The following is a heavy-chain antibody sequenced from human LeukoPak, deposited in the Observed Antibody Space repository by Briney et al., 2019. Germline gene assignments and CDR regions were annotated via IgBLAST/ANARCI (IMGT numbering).Heavy chain of an antibody. V-gene: IGHV3-23*01. D-gene: IGHD3-3*01. J-gene: IGHJ3*02. CDR1: GFTFSSYA. Sequence: GGSLRLSCAASGFTFSSYAMSWVRQAPGKGLEWVSAISGSGGSTYYADSVKGRFTISRDNSKNTLYLQMNSLRAEDTAVYYCATGWITIFGVVIGAFDIWGQGTMVTVSS. CDR3: ATGWITIFGVVIGAFDI. CDR2: ISGSGGST.